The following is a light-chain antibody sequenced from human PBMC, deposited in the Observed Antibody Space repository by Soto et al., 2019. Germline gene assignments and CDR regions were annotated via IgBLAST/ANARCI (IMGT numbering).Light chain of an antibody. Sequence: QSALTQPASVSGSPGQSITISCTGTSSDIGAYDYVSWYQQHPGKAPKLIISGVRNRPSGVSNRFSGSKSDNAASLTISGLQAEDEADYYCSSYTTSNTWVFGGGTKVTV. V-gene: IGLV2-14*01. CDR2: GVR. J-gene: IGLJ3*02. CDR3: SSYTTSNTWV. CDR1: SSDIGAYDY.